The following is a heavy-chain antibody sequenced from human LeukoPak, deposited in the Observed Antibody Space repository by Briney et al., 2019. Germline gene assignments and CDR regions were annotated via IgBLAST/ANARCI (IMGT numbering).Heavy chain of an antibody. V-gene: IGHV1-69*13. CDR3: ARDRFKDSSSLLDP. CDR2: IIPIFGTA. D-gene: IGHD6-13*01. J-gene: IGHJ5*02. Sequence: GASVKVSCKASGGTFSSYAISWVRQAPGQGLEWMGGIIPIFGTANYAQKFQGRVTITADESTSTAYMELSSLRSEDTAVYYCARDRFKDSSSLLDPWGQGTLVTVSS. CDR1: GGTFSSYA.